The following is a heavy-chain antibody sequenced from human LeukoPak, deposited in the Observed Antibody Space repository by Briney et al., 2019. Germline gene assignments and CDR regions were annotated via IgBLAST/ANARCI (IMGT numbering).Heavy chain of an antibody. Sequence: SVKVSCKASGGTFSSYAVSWVRQAPGQGLEWMGGIIPIFGTTSYAQKFQGRVTTTADGSTTTAYMELSSLRYEDTAVYYCASIGSSAYIPFDYWGQGTLVTVSS. J-gene: IGHJ4*02. V-gene: IGHV1-69*01. CDR3: ASIGSSAYIPFDY. CDR2: IIPIFGTT. D-gene: IGHD3-22*01. CDR1: GGTFSSYA.